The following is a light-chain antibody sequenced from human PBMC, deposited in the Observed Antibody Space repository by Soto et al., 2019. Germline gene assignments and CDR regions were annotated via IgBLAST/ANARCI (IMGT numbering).Light chain of an antibody. Sequence: EIVMTQSPATLSVSPGERATLSCRASQSFSSNLAWYQQTPGQAPRLIIYNTSTRATGVPARFTGGGSGKEFTLSISSLQSGDFVVYYCQQYNNWPITFGQGTRLEI. CDR1: QSFSSN. CDR2: NTS. CDR3: QQYNNWPIT. V-gene: IGKV3-15*01. J-gene: IGKJ5*01.